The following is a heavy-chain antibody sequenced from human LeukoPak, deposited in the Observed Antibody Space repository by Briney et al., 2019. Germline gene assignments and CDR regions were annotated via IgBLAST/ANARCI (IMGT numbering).Heavy chain of an antibody. CDR2: ISSGGST. CDR3: ARASPADYYGMDV. D-gene: IGHD6-6*01. V-gene: IGHV3-66*01. CDR1: GITVISNY. Sequence: PGESLRLSCAASGITVISNYMTWVRQAPGKGLEWVSVISSGGSTYYADSVKGRFTISRDNSKNTVYLQMNSLRAEDTAVYYCARASPADYYGMDVWGQGTTVTVSS. J-gene: IGHJ6*02.